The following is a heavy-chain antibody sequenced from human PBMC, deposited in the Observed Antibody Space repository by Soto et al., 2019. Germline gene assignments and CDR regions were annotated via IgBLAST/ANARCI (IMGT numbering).Heavy chain of an antibody. D-gene: IGHD2-2*02. Sequence: QVHLVESGGGVVQPGRSLGLSCAASGFTFSSYAMHWVRKAPGKGLEWVAVISYDGSNKYYADSVKARFTISRDNSKNTVYLQMNSLRAEDTGVYYCARGLYESDYWGQGTLVTVSS. V-gene: IGHV3-30-3*01. CDR2: ISYDGSNK. CDR1: GFTFSSYA. CDR3: ARGLYESDY. J-gene: IGHJ4*02.